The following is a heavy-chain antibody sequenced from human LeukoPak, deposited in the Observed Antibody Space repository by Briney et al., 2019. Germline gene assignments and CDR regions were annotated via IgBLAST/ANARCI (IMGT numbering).Heavy chain of an antibody. V-gene: IGHV3-23*01. J-gene: IGHJ4*02. Sequence: GGSLRLSCAASGFTFSSYAMSWVRQAPGKGLEWVSGISGSGGSTYYADSVKGRFTISRDNSKNTLYLHMHSLTVEDTAVYYCARSTAAVEHFDYWGQGILVAVSS. D-gene: IGHD1-1*01. CDR2: ISGSGGST. CDR3: ARSTAAVEHFDY. CDR1: GFTFSSYA.